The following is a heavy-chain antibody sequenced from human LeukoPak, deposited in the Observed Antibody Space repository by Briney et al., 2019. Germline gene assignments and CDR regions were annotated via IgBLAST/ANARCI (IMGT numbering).Heavy chain of an antibody. CDR2: IIPIFGTA. J-gene: IGHJ4*02. V-gene: IGHV1-69*05. D-gene: IGHD6-6*01. Sequence: GSSVKVSCKASGGTFSSYAISWVRQAPGQGLEWMGRIIPIFGTANYAQKFQGRVTITTDESTSTAYMELSSLRSEDTAVYYCASGDQYSSSSGERFWGQGTLVTVSS. CDR3: ASGDQYSSSSGERF. CDR1: GGTFSSYA.